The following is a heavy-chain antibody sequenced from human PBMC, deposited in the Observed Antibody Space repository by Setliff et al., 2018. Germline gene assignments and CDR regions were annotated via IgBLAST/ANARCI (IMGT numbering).Heavy chain of an antibody. J-gene: IGHJ4*02. CDR1: GGSFSGYY. V-gene: IGHV4-34*01. Sequence: PSETLSLTCAVYGGSFSGYYWSWIRQPPGKGLEWIGEINHSGSTNYNPSLKSRVTISVDTSENHFSLKLSSVTAADTAVYYCARRSTGRSGWYRDYFDYWGQGTLVTVSS. D-gene: IGHD6-19*01. CDR3: ARRSTGRSGWYRDYFDY. CDR2: INHSGST.